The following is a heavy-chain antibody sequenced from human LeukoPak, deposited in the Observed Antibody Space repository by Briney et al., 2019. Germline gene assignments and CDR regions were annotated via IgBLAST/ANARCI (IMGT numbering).Heavy chain of an antibody. CDR2: IDSDGSDT. CDR1: GFTFSSHW. CDR3: ARTGYSGYYNY. D-gene: IGHD5-12*01. J-gene: IGHJ4*02. V-gene: IGHV3-74*01. Sequence: GGSLRLSCAASGFTFSSHWMHWVRQAPGNGLVWVSLIDSDGSDTNYAGSVKGRFTISRDNAKNTLYLQMNSLRAEDTAVYYCARTGYSGYYNYWGQGTLVTVSS.